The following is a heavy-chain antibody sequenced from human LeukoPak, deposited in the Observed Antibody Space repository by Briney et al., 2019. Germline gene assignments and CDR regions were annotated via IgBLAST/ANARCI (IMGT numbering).Heavy chain of an antibody. CDR3: ARVDSRASSYYFDF. CDR2: IYYSGST. J-gene: IGHJ4*02. CDR1: GGSISSGGYY. D-gene: IGHD2-2*01. V-gene: IGHV4-31*01. Sequence: SETLSLTCTVSGGSISSGGYYWSWIRQHPGKGLEWIGYIYYSGSTYYNPSLKSQITISVDTSKNQFSLKLSSVTAADTAVYYCARVDSRASSYYFDFWGQGTLVTVSS.